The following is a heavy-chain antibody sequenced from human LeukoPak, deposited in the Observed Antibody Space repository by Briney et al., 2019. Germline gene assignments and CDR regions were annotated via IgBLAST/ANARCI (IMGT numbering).Heavy chain of an antibody. J-gene: IGHJ5*02. D-gene: IGHD3-10*01. CDR3: AKDRPTMVRGVPWFDP. Sequence: GGSLRLSCAASGFTFSSYAMSWVRQAPGKGLEWVSAISGSGGSTYYADSVKGRFTISRDNSKNTLYLQMNSLRAEDTAVYYCAKDRPTMVRGVPWFDPWGQGTLVTVSS. CDR1: GFTFSSYA. V-gene: IGHV3-23*01. CDR2: ISGSGGST.